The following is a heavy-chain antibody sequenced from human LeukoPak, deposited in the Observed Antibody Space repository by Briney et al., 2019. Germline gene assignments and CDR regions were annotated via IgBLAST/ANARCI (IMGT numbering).Heavy chain of an antibody. Sequence: SETLSLTCSVSGGSMTNLYWTWIRQPPGKGLEWIGDIYDGGSTRYNTSLESRVTISVDTSKNQFSLKLSSVTAADTAVYYCAKGGSTNFYYGDVWGQGTTVTVSS. J-gene: IGHJ6*02. D-gene: IGHD2/OR15-2a*01. V-gene: IGHV4-59*01. CDR3: AKGGSTNFYYGDV. CDR1: GGSMTNLY. CDR2: IYDGGST.